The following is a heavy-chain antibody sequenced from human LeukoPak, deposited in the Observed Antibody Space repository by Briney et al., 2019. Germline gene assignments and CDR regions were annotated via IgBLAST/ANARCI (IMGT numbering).Heavy chain of an antibody. Sequence: ASVKVSCKVSGYTLTELSMHWVRQAPGKGLEWMGGFDPEDGETIYAQKFQGRVTMTEDTSTDTAYMELSSLRSEDTAVYYCATAPSIAVTGGYYFDYWGQGTLVTVSS. D-gene: IGHD6-19*01. CDR3: ATAPSIAVTGGYYFDY. CDR1: GYTLTELS. J-gene: IGHJ4*02. CDR2: FDPEDGET. V-gene: IGHV1-24*01.